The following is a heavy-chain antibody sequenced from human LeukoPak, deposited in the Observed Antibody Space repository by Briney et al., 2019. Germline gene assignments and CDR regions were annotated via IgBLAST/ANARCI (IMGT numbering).Heavy chain of an antibody. Sequence: GGSLRLSCEVSGFSFSSYEMNWVRQAPGKGLEWVSYISRSATTISYADSVKGRFTISRDNAKNSLYLQMDSLRTEDTAVYYCARSLDTAMVLSPSYFDSWGRGTLVTVSP. D-gene: IGHD5-18*01. CDR2: ISRSATTI. CDR3: ARSLDTAMVLSPSYFDS. V-gene: IGHV3-48*03. CDR1: GFSFSSYE. J-gene: IGHJ4*02.